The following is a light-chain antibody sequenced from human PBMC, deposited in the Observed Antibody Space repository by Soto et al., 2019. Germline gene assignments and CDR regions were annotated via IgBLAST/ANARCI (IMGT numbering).Light chain of an antibody. Sequence: SSELTQTPSVSVAPGQTARITCGGDNSGANSVHWYQQKPGQAPILVVYNDSDRPSGIPERFSGSNSGNTAALTITRVEGGDEADYYCQVWHSSRGVFGGGTKLTVL. CDR1: NSGANS. CDR2: NDS. V-gene: IGLV3-21*02. CDR3: QVWHSSRGV. J-gene: IGLJ2*01.